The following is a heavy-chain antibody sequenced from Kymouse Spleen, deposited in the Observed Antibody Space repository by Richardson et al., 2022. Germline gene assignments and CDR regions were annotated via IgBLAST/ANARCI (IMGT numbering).Heavy chain of an antibody. CDR1: GFTFSSYG. V-gene: IGHV3-30*18. Sequence: QVQLVESGGGVVQPGRSLRLSCAASGFTFSSYGMHWVRQAPGKGLEWVAVISYDGSNKYYADSVKGRFTISRDNSKNTLYLQMNSLRAEDTAVYYCAKDVSVVVTAINYYGMDVWGQGTTVTVSS. D-gene: IGHD2-21*02. J-gene: IGHJ6*02. CDR3: AKDVSVVVTAINYYGMDV. CDR2: ISYDGSNK.